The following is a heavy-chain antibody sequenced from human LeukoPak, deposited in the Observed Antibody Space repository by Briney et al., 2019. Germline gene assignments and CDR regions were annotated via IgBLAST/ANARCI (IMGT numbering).Heavy chain of an antibody. J-gene: IGHJ4*02. D-gene: IGHD3-3*01. CDR3: ARDNLVCTTFGAMGY. Sequence: GGSLRLSCAASGFTFSSYSMNWVRQAPGKGLEWVSSISSSSSYIYYADSVKGRFTISRDNAKNSLYLQMNSLRAEDTAVYYCARDNLVCTTFGAMGYWDQGTLVTVSS. V-gene: IGHV3-21*01. CDR2: ISSSSSYI. CDR1: GFTFSSYS.